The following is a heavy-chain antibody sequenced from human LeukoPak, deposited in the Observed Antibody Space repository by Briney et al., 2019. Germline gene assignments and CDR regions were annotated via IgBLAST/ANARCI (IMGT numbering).Heavy chain of an antibody. J-gene: IGHJ4*02. Sequence: PSETLSLTCTVSVRSISSSSYYWGWIRQPPGKGLEWIGSIYYSGSTYYNPSLKSRVTISVDTSKNQFSLKLSSVTAADTAVYYCARDPGPNSGYASGDYWGQGTLVTVSS. CDR1: VRSISSSSYY. CDR2: IYYSGST. CDR3: ARDPGPNSGYASGDY. V-gene: IGHV4-39*02. D-gene: IGHD5-12*01.